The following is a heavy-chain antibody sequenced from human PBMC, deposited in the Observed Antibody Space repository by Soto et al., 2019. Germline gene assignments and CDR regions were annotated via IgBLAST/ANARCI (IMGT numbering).Heavy chain of an antibody. Sequence: GASVKVSCKASGYTFTSYGISWVRQAPGQGLEWMGWISAYNGNTNYAQKLQGRVTMTTDTSTSTAYMELRSLRSDDTAVYYCASFPHSGWYVGGLYYCYGMDVWGQGTTVTVSS. CDR2: ISAYNGNT. V-gene: IGHV1-18*01. D-gene: IGHD6-19*01. CDR1: GYTFTSYG. CDR3: ASFPHSGWYVGGLYYCYGMDV. J-gene: IGHJ6*02.